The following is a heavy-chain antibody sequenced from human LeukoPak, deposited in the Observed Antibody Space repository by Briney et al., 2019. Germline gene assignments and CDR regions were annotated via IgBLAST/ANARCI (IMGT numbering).Heavy chain of an antibody. CDR2: IYYSGTT. J-gene: IGHJ4*02. CDR1: GGSISSGGYY. Sequence: SETLSLTCTVSGGSISSGGYYWTWIRQYPGKGLEWIGYIYYSGTTYYNPSLQSRVTISGDTSKNQFSLKLSSVTAADTAVYYCARTAGWSYGFDYWGQGTLVTVSS. V-gene: IGHV4-31*03. CDR3: ARTAGWSYGFDY. D-gene: IGHD3-16*01.